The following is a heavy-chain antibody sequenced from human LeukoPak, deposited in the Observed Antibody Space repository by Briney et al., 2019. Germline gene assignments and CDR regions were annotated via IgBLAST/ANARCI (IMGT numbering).Heavy chain of an antibody. J-gene: IGHJ4*02. CDR3: ARSTYPTSRSVIAAAGDFDY. CDR1: GYTFTSYG. V-gene: IGHV1-18*01. CDR2: ISAYNGNT. Sequence: ASVKVSRKASGYTFTSYGISWVRQAPGQGLEWMGWISAYNGNTNYAQKLQGRVTMTTDTSTSTAYMELRSLRSDDTAVYYCARSTYPTSRSVIAAAGDFDYWGQGTLVTVSS. D-gene: IGHD6-13*01.